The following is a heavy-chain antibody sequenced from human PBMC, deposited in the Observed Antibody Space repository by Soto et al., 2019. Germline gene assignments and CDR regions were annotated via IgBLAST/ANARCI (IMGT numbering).Heavy chain of an antibody. Sequence: EVQLVESGGGLVQPGGSLRLSCAASGFTFSDHYMDWVRQAPGKGLEWVGRTRNKANSYTTEYAASVKGRFTISRDDSENSLYLQMNSLKTEDTAVYYCARDKMAGGTFYFDYWGQGTLVTVSS. CDR3: ARDKMAGGTFYFDY. J-gene: IGHJ4*02. CDR2: TRNKANSYTT. V-gene: IGHV3-72*01. CDR1: GFTFSDHY.